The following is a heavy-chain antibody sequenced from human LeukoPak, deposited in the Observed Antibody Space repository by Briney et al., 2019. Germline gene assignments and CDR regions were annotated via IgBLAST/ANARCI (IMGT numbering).Heavy chain of an antibody. CDR1: GYTFNNND. CDR2: MSPKNGNT. D-gene: IGHD6-19*01. CDR3: ARGNAVSGDY. J-gene: IGHJ4*02. V-gene: IGHV1-8*01. Sequence: ASVKVSCKASGYTFNNNDINWVRQATGQGLEWLGWMSPKNGNTGYAQKFHDRVALTRDTSISTAYLELSSLTDDDTAIYYCARGNAVSGDYWGQGTLVTVSS.